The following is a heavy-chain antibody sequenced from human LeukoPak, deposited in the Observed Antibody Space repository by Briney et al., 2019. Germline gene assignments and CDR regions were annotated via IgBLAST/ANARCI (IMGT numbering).Heavy chain of an antibody. CDR2: IYPSGST. Sequence: SETLSLTCIVSGDSISGYYWSWIRQPAGKGLEWIGRIYPSGSTNYNPSLKSRVTMSVDTSKNQFSLKLRSVTAADTAVYYCARVRESVIDAYYFYYYMDVWGKGTTVTVSS. J-gene: IGHJ6*03. V-gene: IGHV4-4*07. D-gene: IGHD2/OR15-2a*01. CDR1: GDSISGYY. CDR3: ARVRESVIDAYYFYYYMDV.